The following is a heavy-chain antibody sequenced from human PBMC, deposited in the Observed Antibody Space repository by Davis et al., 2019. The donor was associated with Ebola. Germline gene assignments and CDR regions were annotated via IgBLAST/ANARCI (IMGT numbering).Heavy chain of an antibody. CDR1: GFTFSSYA. J-gene: IGHJ4*02. CDR2: IVGSGGST. Sequence: GESLKISCADFGFTFSSYAVSWVRQAPGKGLEWVSGIVGSGGSTYYTDSVKGRFTISRDNSKNTLHLQMNSLRADDTAVYYCAKERGNWNTPFDYWGQGTLVTVSS. CDR3: AKERGNWNTPFDY. D-gene: IGHD1/OR15-1a*01. V-gene: IGHV3-23*01.